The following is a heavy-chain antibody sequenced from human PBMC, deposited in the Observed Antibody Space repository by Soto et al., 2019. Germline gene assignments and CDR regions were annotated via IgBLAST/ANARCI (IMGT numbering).Heavy chain of an antibody. J-gene: IGHJ4*02. Sequence: VQLLESVGGLIQPGGSLRLSCVASGFTFSSYAMNWVRQGPGTGLEWVAVIDSDDGKTYYANAVKGRFSISRDNSKNTLFLQMNSLRVEDTATYYCVKAGYTSGLLWGQGTLVTV. V-gene: IGHV3-23*01. CDR1: GFTFSSYA. CDR3: VKAGYTSGLL. CDR2: IDSDDGKT. D-gene: IGHD6-25*01.